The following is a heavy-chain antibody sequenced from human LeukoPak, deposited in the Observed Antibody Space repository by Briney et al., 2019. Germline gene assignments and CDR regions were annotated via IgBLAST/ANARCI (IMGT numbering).Heavy chain of an antibody. Sequence: SETLSLTCTVSGGSISSYYWSWIRQPPGKGLEWIGYIYYSGSTNYNPSLKSRVTISVDTSKNQFSLKLSSVTAADTAVYYCARFYYYGLGSYYDWFDPWGQGTLVTVSS. CDR2: IYYSGST. V-gene: IGHV4-59*01. J-gene: IGHJ5*02. CDR3: ARFYYYGLGSYYDWFDP. D-gene: IGHD3-10*01. CDR1: GGSISSYY.